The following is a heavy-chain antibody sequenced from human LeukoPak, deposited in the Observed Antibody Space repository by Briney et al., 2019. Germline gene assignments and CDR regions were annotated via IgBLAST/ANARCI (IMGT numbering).Heavy chain of an antibody. V-gene: IGHV1-2*02. J-gene: IGHJ5*02. CDR1: GYTFTGYY. CDR2: INPNSGGT. D-gene: IGHD6-19*01. CDR3: ARDRYSSGWYPDPFDP. Sequence: ASVEVSCKASGYTFTGYYMHWVRRASGQGLEWRGGINPNSGGTSYAQKFLGRVPRTRDTSISTAYMQLSRLRSDDTAVYYCARDRYSSGWYPDPFDPWGQGTLLTVSS.